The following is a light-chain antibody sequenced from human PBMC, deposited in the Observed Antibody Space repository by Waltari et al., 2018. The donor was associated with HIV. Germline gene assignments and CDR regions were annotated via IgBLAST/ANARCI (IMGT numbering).Light chain of an antibody. CDR1: QSISTY. Sequence: DIQMTQSPSSLSASVGDGVTITCRASQSISTYLNWYLQKPGKAPKLLIYAASSLLSGVPSRFSGSGSGTDFTLTISSLQPEDFATYYCQQSYSIPITFGQGTRLEIK. CDR2: AAS. V-gene: IGKV1-39*01. CDR3: QQSYSIPIT. J-gene: IGKJ5*01.